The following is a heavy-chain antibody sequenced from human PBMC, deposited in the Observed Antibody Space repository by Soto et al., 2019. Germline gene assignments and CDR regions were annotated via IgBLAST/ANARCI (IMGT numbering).Heavy chain of an antibody. CDR2: IIPIFGTA. V-gene: IGHV1-69*13. CDR1: GYSFTDYK. Sequence: SVKVSCKTSGYSFTDYKLHWVRQAPGQGLGWMGGIIPIFGTANYAQKFQGRVTITADESTSTAYMELSSLRSEDTAVYYCASLCGYSYVQDAFDIWGQGTMVTVSS. CDR3: ASLCGYSYVQDAFDI. D-gene: IGHD5-18*01. J-gene: IGHJ3*02.